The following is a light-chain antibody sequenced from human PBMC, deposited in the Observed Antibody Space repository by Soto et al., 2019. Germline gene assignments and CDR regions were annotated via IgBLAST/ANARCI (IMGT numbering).Light chain of an antibody. J-gene: IGKJ1*01. Sequence: EIVLTQSPGTLSLTPGERATLSCRASQSVSSTFLAWYQQKPGQAPKVLIYGASTRATGIPDRFSGSGSATDFTLTISRLEPEDFAMYYCQQYESSRTFGQGTKVEMK. CDR2: GAS. CDR3: QQYESSRT. V-gene: IGKV3-20*01. CDR1: QSVSSTF.